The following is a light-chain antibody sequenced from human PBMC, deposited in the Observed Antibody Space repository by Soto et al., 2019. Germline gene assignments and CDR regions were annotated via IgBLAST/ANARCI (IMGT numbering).Light chain of an antibody. CDR2: GTS. J-gene: IGKJ2*01. V-gene: IGKV3-20*01. CDR3: QQYSDFPYT. Sequence: EIVLTQSPGTLSLSPRERATLSCRASQSISSRNLAWYQQNPGQAPRLLIYGTSSRATGIPDRFSGSGSVTDFTLTINRLEPEDFAVYYCQQYSDFPYTFGQGTKLEVK. CDR1: QSISSRN.